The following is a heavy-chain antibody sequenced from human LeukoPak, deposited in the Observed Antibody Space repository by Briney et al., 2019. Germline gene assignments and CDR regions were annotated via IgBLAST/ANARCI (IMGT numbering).Heavy chain of an antibody. CDR3: AREDASSWDY. V-gene: IGHV3-21*01. CDR2: ISSSGSYI. Sequence: PGGSLRLSCAASGFTFSSYEMNWVRQAPGKGLEWVSSISSSGSYIYYADSLKGRFTISRDNAKNSLYLQMNSLRAEDTAVYYCAREDASSWDYWGQGILVTVSS. J-gene: IGHJ4*02. CDR1: GFTFSSYE. D-gene: IGHD6-13*01.